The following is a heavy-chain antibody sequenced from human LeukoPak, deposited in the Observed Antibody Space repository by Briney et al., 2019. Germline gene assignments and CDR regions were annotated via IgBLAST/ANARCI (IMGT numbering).Heavy chain of an antibody. CDR3: AKGLYSSGWYRGSNY. CDR1: GFTFSSYA. Sequence: GGSLRLSCAASGFTFSSYAMSWVRQAPGKGLEWVSAISGSGGSTYYADSVKGRFTISRDNSKNTLYLQMNSLRAEDTAVYFCAKGLYSSGWYRGSNYWGQGTLVTVSS. J-gene: IGHJ4*02. V-gene: IGHV3-23*01. D-gene: IGHD6-19*01. CDR2: ISGSGGST.